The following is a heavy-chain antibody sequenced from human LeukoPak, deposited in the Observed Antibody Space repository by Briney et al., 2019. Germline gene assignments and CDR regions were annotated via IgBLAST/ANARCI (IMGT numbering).Heavy chain of an antibody. J-gene: IGHJ4*02. CDR3: ARDTVVVVAARPLWYFDY. D-gene: IGHD2-15*01. V-gene: IGHV3-30*02. Sequence: GGSLRLSCAASGFTFSRYGLHWVRQAPGKGLEWMAFIQDDGTKQWYADSVKGRFTISRDRSKNTLHLQMNSLRPDDTAVYYCARDTVVVVAARPLWYFDYWGQGTLVTVSS. CDR2: IQDDGTKQ. CDR1: GFTFSRYG.